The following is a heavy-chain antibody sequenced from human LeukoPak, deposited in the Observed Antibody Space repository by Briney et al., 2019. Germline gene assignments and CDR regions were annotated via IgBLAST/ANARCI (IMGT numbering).Heavy chain of an antibody. CDR1: GFPFSSYA. J-gene: IGHJ6*02. D-gene: IGHD2-15*01. CDR3: VRGYSFGPYGMDV. Sequence: GGSLRLSCSASGFPFSSYAMHWVRQAPGKGLESVSAISDSGGSTYYADSVKGRFTISRDNSKNTLYLQMSSLRAEDTAVYFCVRGYSFGPYGMDVWGQGTTVTVSS. CDR2: ISDSGGST. V-gene: IGHV3-64D*09.